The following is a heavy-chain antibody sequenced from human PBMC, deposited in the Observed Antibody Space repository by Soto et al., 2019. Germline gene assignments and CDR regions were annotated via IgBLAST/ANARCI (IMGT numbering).Heavy chain of an antibody. CDR3: AKQVVGVGWFDP. J-gene: IGHJ5*02. V-gene: IGHV3-30*18. CDR2: ISYDGSNK. CDR1: GFTFSSYG. Sequence: GGSMRLSCAASGFTFSSYGMHWVRQAPGKGLEWVAVISYDGSNKYYADSVKGRFTISRDNSKNTLYLQMNSLRAEDTAVYYCAKQVVGVGWFDPWGQGTLVTAPQ. D-gene: IGHD1-26*01.